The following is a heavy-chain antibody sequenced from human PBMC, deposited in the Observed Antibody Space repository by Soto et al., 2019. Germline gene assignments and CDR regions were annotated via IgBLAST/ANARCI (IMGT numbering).Heavy chain of an antibody. D-gene: IGHD2-15*01. CDR2: IYWDDDK. CDR1: GFSLSTSGVG. J-gene: IGHJ6*02. CDR3: AYLPCSGGSCSWFSFSGMDV. Sequence: KESGPTLVKPTQTLTLTCTFSGFSLSTSGVGVAWIRQPPGKALEWLALIYWDDDKRCRPSLESRLTITKDTSKNQVVLTMTNMDSVDTATYYCAYLPCSGGSCSWFSFSGMDVWGQGTTVTVSS. V-gene: IGHV2-5*02.